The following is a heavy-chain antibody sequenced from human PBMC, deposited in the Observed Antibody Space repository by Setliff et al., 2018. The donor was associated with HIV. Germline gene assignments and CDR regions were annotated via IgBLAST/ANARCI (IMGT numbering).Heavy chain of an antibody. CDR3: AAASSWDPLLDY. J-gene: IGHJ4*02. Sequence: ASETLSLTCKVSGAPISSYYWNWIRQPPGKGLEWIGYIYNSGYTNYKPSLKSRVTISLDTSKNQFSLKLNSVTAADTAVYYCAAASSWDPLLDYWGQGTLVTVSS. V-gene: IGHV4-59*12. CDR2: IYNSGYT. D-gene: IGHD6-13*01. CDR1: GAPISSYY.